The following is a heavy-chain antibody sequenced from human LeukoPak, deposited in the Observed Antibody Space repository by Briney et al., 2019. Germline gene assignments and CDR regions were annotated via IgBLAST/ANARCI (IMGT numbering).Heavy chain of an antibody. Sequence: GGSLRLSCAASGFTFSSYAMTWVRQAPGKGLEWVSANSGSGDSTYYADSVKGRFTTSRDNSKNTLYLQMNSLRAEDTAVYYCAKDQGYYGSGSYKEYFQHWGQGTLVTVSS. CDR3: AKDQGYYGSGSYKEYFQH. V-gene: IGHV3-23*01. CDR1: GFTFSSYA. D-gene: IGHD3-10*01. CDR2: NSGSGDST. J-gene: IGHJ1*01.